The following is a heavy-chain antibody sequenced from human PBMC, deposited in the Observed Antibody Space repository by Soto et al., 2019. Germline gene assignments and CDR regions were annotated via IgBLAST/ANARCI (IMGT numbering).Heavy chain of an antibody. CDR1: GGSVRGYY. V-gene: IGHV4-59*02. CDR2: IYYTGRT. D-gene: IGHD5-18*01. J-gene: IGHJ4*02. CDR3: ASEVASYGSNYFAA. Sequence: SETLSLTCTVSGGSVRGYYWTWIRQPPGKGLEWIGYIYYTGRTKYNPSLKSRVAISVDTSENHFSLKLSSVTAADTAVYYCASEVASYGSNYFAAWGQGTMVTVSS.